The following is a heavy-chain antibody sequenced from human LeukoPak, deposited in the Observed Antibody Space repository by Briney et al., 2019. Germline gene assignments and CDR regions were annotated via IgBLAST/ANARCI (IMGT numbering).Heavy chain of an antibody. V-gene: IGHV3-66*04. CDR1: GFTLSSYS. D-gene: IGHD3-10*01. CDR2: FYSGGST. CDR3: ARQLWFGELLIDY. J-gene: IGHJ4*02. Sequence: GGSLRLSCAASGFTLSSYSMNWVRQAPGKGLEWVSVFYSGGSTYYADSVKGRFTISRDNSKNTLYLQMNSLRAEDTAVYYCARQLWFGELLIDYWGQGTLVTVSS.